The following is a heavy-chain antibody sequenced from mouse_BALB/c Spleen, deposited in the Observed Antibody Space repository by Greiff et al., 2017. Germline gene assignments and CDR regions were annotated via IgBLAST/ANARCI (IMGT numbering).Heavy chain of an antibody. D-gene: IGHD2-14*01. V-gene: IGHV3-2*02. J-gene: IGHJ4*01. Sequence: EVMLVESGPGLVKPSQSLSLTCTVTGYSITSDYAWNWIRQFPGNKLEWMGYISYSGSTSYNPSLKSRISITRDTSKNQFFLQLNSVTTEDTATYYCARSLYRYDLYYYAMDYWGQGTSVTVSS. CDR1: GYSITSDYA. CDR3: ARSLYRYDLYYYAMDY. CDR2: ISYSGST.